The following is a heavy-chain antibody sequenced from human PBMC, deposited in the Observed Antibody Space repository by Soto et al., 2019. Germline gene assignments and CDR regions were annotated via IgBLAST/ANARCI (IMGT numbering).Heavy chain of an antibody. J-gene: IGHJ4*02. Sequence: PGGSLRLSCAASGXTISTYVMSWVRQAPGKGLEWVSAISGSSDNTYYADSARGRFTISRDPSKSTLYLQMNSLRAEDTAVYYCAKDRKGSYCSGGTCYSFDYWGQGTLVTVSS. CDR1: GXTISTYV. V-gene: IGHV3-23*01. CDR2: ISGSSDNT. D-gene: IGHD2-15*01. CDR3: AKDRKGSYCSGGTCYSFDY.